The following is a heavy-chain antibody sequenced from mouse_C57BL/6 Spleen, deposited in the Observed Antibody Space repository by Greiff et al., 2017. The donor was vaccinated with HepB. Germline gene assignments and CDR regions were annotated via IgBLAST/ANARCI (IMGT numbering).Heavy chain of an antibody. CDR2: ISSGSSTI. D-gene: IGHD1-3*01. CDR3: AREYNWYFDV. CDR1: GFTFSDYG. V-gene: IGHV5-17*01. Sequence: EVKLVESGGGLVKPGGSLKLSCAASGFTFSDYGMHWVRQAPEKGLEWVAYISSGSSTIYYADTVKGRFTISRDNAKNTLFLQMTSLRSEDTAMYYCAREYNWYFDVWGTGTTVTVSS. J-gene: IGHJ1*03.